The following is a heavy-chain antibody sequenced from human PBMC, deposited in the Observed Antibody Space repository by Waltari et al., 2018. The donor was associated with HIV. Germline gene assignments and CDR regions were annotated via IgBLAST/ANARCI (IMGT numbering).Heavy chain of an antibody. V-gene: IGHV4-39*01. Sequence: QLQLQESGPGLVKPSETLSLTCTVSGGSISSSSYYWGWIRQPPGKGLEWIGRIYYSGSTYYNPSLKSRVTISVDTSKNQFSLKLSSVTAADTAVYYCARRQGWDHRAWFDPWGQGTLVTVSS. CDR3: ARRQGWDHRAWFDP. CDR2: IYYSGST. CDR1: GGSISSSSYY. J-gene: IGHJ5*02. D-gene: IGHD1-26*01.